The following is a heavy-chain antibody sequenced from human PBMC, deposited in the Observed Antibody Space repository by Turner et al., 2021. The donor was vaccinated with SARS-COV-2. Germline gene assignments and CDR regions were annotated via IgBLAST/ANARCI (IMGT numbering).Heavy chain of an antibody. Sequence: QVHLQESGPGVVKPSETLSLTCTVSGGSISSYYWSWIRQPPGKGLEWIGYIYYSGSTNYNPSLKSRVTISIDTSKNQFSLKLSSVTAADTAVYYCARTDGYNYDYWGQGTLVTVSS. V-gene: IGHV4-59*01. CDR3: ARTDGYNYDY. J-gene: IGHJ4*02. CDR2: IYYSGST. CDR1: GGSISSYY. D-gene: IGHD5-12*01.